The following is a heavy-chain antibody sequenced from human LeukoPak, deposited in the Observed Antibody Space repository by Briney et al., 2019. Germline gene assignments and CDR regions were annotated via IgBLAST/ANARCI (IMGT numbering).Heavy chain of an antibody. CDR1: GYTFTSYG. CDR2: ISAYNGNT. D-gene: IGHD6-19*01. Sequence: ASVKVSCKASGYTFTSYGISWVRQAPEQGLEWMGWISAYNGNTNYAQKLQGRVTMTTDTSTSTAYMELRSLRSDDTAVYYCARVVLAGDAFDIWGQGTMVTVSS. V-gene: IGHV1-18*01. J-gene: IGHJ3*02. CDR3: ARVVLAGDAFDI.